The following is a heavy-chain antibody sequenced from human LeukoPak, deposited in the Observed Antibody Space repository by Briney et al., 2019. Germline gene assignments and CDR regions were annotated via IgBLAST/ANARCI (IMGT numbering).Heavy chain of an antibody. V-gene: IGHV1-18*01. J-gene: IGHJ5*02. CDR3: ARRHGYCSGGSCYNWFDP. CDR1: GYTFTSYG. CDR2: ISAYNGNT. D-gene: IGHD2-15*01. Sequence: GASVKVSCKASGYTFTSYGISWVRQAPGQGLEWMGWISAYNGNTNYAQKLQGRVTMTTDTSTSTAYMELRSLRSDDTAVYYCARRHGYCSGGSCYNWFDPWGQGTLVTVSS.